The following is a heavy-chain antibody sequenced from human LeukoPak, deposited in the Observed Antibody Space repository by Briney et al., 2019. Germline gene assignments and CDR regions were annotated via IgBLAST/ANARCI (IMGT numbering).Heavy chain of an antibody. V-gene: IGHV1-18*01. Sequence: ASVKVSCKASGYTFTNYGISWVRQAPGQGLEWMGWISIYNGNTDYAQKLRGRVTMATDTSTSTAYMELRSLRSDDTAVYYCARITYDFWSGYYMPDDPWGQGTLVTVSS. CDR1: GYTFTNYG. CDR2: ISIYNGNT. J-gene: IGHJ5*02. CDR3: ARITYDFWSGYYMPDDP. D-gene: IGHD3-3*01.